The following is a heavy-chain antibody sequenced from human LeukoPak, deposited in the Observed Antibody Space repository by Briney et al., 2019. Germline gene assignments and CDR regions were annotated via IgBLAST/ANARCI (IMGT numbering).Heavy chain of an antibody. V-gene: IGHV1-2*02. Sequence: ASVKVSCKASGYTFTGYYMHWVRQAPGQGLEWMGWINPNSGGTNYAQKFQGRVTMTRDTSISTAYMELSRLRSDDTAVHYCARGDLAAAGPLADYWGQGTLVTVSS. CDR2: INPNSGGT. D-gene: IGHD6-13*01. CDR3: ARGDLAAAGPLADY. CDR1: GYTFTGYY. J-gene: IGHJ4*02.